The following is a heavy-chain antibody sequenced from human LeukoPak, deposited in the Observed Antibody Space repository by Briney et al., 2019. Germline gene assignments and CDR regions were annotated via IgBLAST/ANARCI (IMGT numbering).Heavy chain of an antibody. CDR2: IYTSGST. V-gene: IGHV4-4*07. J-gene: IGHJ2*01. CDR3: ARVRYYDSSGPIDWYFDL. D-gene: IGHD3-22*01. CDR1: GDSISSYY. Sequence: SETLSLTCTVSGDSISSYYWSWIRQPAEKGLEWIGRIYTSGSTNYNPSLKSRVTMSVDTSKNQFSLKLSSVIAADTAVYYCARVRYYDSSGPIDWYFDLWGRGTLVTVSS.